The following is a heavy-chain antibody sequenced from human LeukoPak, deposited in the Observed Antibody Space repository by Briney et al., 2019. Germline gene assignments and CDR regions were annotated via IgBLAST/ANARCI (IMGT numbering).Heavy chain of an antibody. CDR2: IIPIFGTA. V-gene: IGHV1-69*01. D-gene: IGHD2-2*01. J-gene: IGHJ5*02. CDR3: ARGPEEKSSPFSNWFDP. Sequence: GSSVKVSCKASGGTFSSYAISWVRHAPGQGLEWMGGIIPIFGTANYAQKFQGRVTITADESTSTAYMELSSLRSEDTAVYYCARGPEEKSSPFSNWFDPWGQGTLVTVSS. CDR1: GGTFSSYA.